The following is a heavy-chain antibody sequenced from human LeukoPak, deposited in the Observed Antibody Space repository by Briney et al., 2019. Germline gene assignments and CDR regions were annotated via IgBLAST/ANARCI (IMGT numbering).Heavy chain of an antibody. D-gene: IGHD2/OR15-2a*01. V-gene: IGHV3-53*05. CDR3: AAIVTTPDAFDI. J-gene: IGHJ3*02. Sequence: PGGSLRLSCAASGVTVSNNYMNWVRQAPGKGLEWVSVIYSGGITYYADSLTGRFTISRDNSKNTLYLQMNSLRAEDTALYYCAAIVTTPDAFDIWGQGTMVTVSS. CDR2: IYSGGIT. CDR1: GVTVSNNY.